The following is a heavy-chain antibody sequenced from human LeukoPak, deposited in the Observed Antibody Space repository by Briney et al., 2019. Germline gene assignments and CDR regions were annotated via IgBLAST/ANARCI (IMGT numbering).Heavy chain of an antibody. J-gene: IGHJ4*02. CDR2: INHDGSST. CDR3: VRDWGYDSSGYWQKYFDT. Sequence: GGTLRLSCAASGFTFNSYGMHWVRQAPGKGLVWVSRINHDGSSTNYADSVKGRFTISRDNAKNTLYLQMNSLRAEDTAVYYCVRDWGYDSSGYWQKYFDTWGQGTLVTVSS. V-gene: IGHV3-74*01. CDR1: GFTFNSYG. D-gene: IGHD3-22*01.